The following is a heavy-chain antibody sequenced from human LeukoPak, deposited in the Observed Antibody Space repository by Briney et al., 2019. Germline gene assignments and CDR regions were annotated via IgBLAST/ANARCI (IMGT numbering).Heavy chain of an antibody. V-gene: IGHV1-69*04. J-gene: IGHJ5*02. CDR3: ARHLRLWQNWFDP. CDR2: IIPILGIA. Sequence: SVKVSCKASGGTFSSYAISWVRQAPGQGLEWMGRIIPILGIANYAQKFQGRVTITADKSTSTAYMELSSLRSEDTAMYYCARHLRLWQNWFDPWGQGTLVTVSS. CDR1: GGTFSSYA. D-gene: IGHD5-18*01.